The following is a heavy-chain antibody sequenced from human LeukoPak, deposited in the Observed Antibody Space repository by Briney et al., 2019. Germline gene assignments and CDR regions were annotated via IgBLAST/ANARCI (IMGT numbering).Heavy chain of an antibody. CDR3: ANSYYYDSSGYRY. CDR2: INHSGST. CDR1: GGSFSGYY. D-gene: IGHD3-22*01. Sequence: SETLSLTCAVYGGSFSGYYWSWIRQPPGEGLEWIGEINHSGSTNYNPSLKSRVTISVDTSKNQFSLKLSSVTAADTAVYYCANSYYYDSSGYRYWGQGTLVTVSS. V-gene: IGHV4-34*01. J-gene: IGHJ4*02.